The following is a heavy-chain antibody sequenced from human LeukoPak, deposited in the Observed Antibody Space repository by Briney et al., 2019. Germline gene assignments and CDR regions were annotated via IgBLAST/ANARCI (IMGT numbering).Heavy chain of an antibody. J-gene: IGHJ3*02. V-gene: IGHV4-59*08. CDR3: ARSAGEAFGI. Sequence: SETLSLTCTVSGGSISSYYWSWIRQPPGKGLEWIGYIYYSGSTNYNPSLKSRVTISVDTSKNQFSLKLSSVTAADTAVYYCARSAGEAFGIWGQGTMVTVSS. CDR2: IYYSGST. CDR1: GGSISSYY.